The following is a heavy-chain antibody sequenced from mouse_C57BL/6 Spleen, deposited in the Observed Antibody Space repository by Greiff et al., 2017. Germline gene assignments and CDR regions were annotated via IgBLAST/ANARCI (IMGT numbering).Heavy chain of an antibody. D-gene: IGHD1-1*01. CDR1: GYSITSGYY. Sequence: EVQLVESGPGLVNPSQSLSLTCSVPGYSITSGYYWNWIRPLPGNKLEWMGYISYYGSNKYNPSLKNRIAITLDTSKNQFFLKLNSVTTEDTATYYCARTLYYGNAKDYWGQGTSVTVSS. CDR3: ARTLYYGNAKDY. CDR2: ISYYGSN. J-gene: IGHJ4*01. V-gene: IGHV3-6*01.